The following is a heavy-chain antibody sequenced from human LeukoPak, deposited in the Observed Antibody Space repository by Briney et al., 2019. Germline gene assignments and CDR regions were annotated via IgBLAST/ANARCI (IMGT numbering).Heavy chain of an antibody. CDR3: ARTGDEVPIAVAGTRAHAFDI. Sequence: SGTLSLTCAVSGGSISSSNWWSWVRQPPGKGLEWIGEIYHSGSTNYNPSLKSRVTISVDKSKNQFSLKLSSVTAADTAVYYCARTGDEVPIAVAGTRAHAFDIWGQGTMVTVSS. J-gene: IGHJ3*02. CDR1: GGSISSSNW. D-gene: IGHD6-19*01. CDR2: IYHSGST. V-gene: IGHV4-4*02.